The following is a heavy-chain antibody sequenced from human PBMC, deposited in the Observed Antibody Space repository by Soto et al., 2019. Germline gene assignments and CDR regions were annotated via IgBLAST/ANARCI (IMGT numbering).Heavy chain of an antibody. V-gene: IGHV3-30*04. CDR2: ISYDGNNK. D-gene: IGHD1-7*01. J-gene: IGHJ3*02. CDR1: GFTFSRYS. Sequence: QVQLVESGGGVVQPGRSLRLSCAASGFTFSRYSIHWVRQAPGKGLEWVAAISYDGNNKYYADSVKGRFTISRDSSESTMFLQMNSLRAEDTAVYYCAKVDRELRVLLNAFAIWGQGTKVTVSS. CDR3: AKVDRELRVLLNAFAI.